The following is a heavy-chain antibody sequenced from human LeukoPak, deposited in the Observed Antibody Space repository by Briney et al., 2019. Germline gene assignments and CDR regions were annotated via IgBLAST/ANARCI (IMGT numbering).Heavy chain of an antibody. CDR1: GFTFSSYG. D-gene: IGHD3-22*01. J-gene: IGHJ4*02. Sequence: GGSLRLSCAASGFTFSSYGMTWVRQAPGKGLEWVSGISDDGYSTYYADSVKGRITISRDNSKNTLYLQMNSLRAEDTAVYYCAKPLGDSSGYYFGFDYWGQGTLVTVSS. CDR3: AKPLGDSSGYYFGFDY. CDR2: ISDDGYST. V-gene: IGHV3-23*01.